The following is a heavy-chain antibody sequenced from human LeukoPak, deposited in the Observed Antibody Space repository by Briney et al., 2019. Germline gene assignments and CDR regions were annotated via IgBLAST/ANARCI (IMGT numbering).Heavy chain of an antibody. Sequence: SETLSLTCTVSGGSISSSSYYWGWIRQPPGKGLEWIGSIYYSGSTYYNPSLKSRVTISVDTSKNQFSLKLSSVTAADTAVYYCARRDITYYDILTGYWVYWGRGTLVTVSS. J-gene: IGHJ4*02. CDR1: GGSISSSSYY. CDR3: ARRDITYYDILTGYWVY. CDR2: IYYSGST. V-gene: IGHV4-39*01. D-gene: IGHD3-9*01.